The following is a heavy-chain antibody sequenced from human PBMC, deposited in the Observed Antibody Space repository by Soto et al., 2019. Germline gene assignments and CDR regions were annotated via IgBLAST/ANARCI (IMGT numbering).Heavy chain of an antibody. J-gene: IGHJ6*03. D-gene: IGHD3-9*01. CDR2: INPSGGST. CDR3: ASGYDILTGYHQGDYYMDV. Sequence: ASVKVSCKASGYTFTSYYMHWVRQAPGQGLEWMGIINPSGGSTSYAQKFQGRGTMTGDTSTSTVYMELSSLRSEDTAVYYCASGYDILTGYHQGDYYMDVWGKGTTVTVSS. CDR1: GYTFTSYY. V-gene: IGHV1-46*03.